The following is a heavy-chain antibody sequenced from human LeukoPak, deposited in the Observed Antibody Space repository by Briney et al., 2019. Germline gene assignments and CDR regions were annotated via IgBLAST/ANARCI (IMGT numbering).Heavy chain of an antibody. CDR3: ARSPEDV. J-gene: IGHJ6*04. CDR1: GGSFSGYY. V-gene: IGHV4-34*01. CDR2: INHSGST. Sequence: KTSETLSLTCAVYGGSFSGYYWSWTRQPPGKGLEWIGEINHSGSTNYNPSLKSRVTISVDTSKNQFSLKLSSVTAADTAVYYCARSPEDVWGKGTTVTVSS.